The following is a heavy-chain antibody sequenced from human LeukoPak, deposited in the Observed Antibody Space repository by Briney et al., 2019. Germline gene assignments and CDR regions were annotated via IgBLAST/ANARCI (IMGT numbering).Heavy chain of an antibody. CDR3: AKGPQWELLGTYDAFDI. V-gene: IGHV3-30*02. CDR2: IRYDGSNK. J-gene: IGHJ3*02. Sequence: GGSLRLSCAASGFTFSSYGMHWVRQALGKGLEWVAFIRYDGSNKYYADSVKGRFTISRDNSKNTLYLQMNSLRAEDTAVYYCAKGPQWELLGTYDAFDIWGQGTMVTVSS. D-gene: IGHD1-26*01. CDR1: GFTFSSYG.